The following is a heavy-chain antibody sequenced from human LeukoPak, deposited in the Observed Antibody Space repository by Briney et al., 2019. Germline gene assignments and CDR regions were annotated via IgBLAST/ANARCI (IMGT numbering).Heavy chain of an antibody. J-gene: IGHJ4*02. Sequence: ASVKVSCKASGYTFTSYGISWVRQAPGQGLEWMGWISAYNGNTNYAQKFQGRVTMTTDTSTSTAYMELRSLRSDDTAVYYCARRGYSYALYYFDYWGQGTLVTVSS. D-gene: IGHD5-18*01. V-gene: IGHV1-18*01. CDR2: ISAYNGNT. CDR1: GYTFTSYG. CDR3: ARRGYSYALYYFDY.